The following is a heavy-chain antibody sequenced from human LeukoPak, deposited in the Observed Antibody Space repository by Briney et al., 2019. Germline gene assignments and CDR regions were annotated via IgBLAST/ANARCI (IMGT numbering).Heavy chain of an antibody. CDR3: ARDSQQLERRAWFDP. Sequence: GGSLRLSCAASGITFSSYWMHWVRQAPGKGLVWVSRINSDRSSTSYADSVKGRFTISRDNAKNTLYLQMNSLRAEDTAVYYCARDSQQLERRAWFDPWGQGTLVTVSS. D-gene: IGHD1-1*01. V-gene: IGHV3-74*01. CDR2: INSDRSST. CDR1: GITFSSYW. J-gene: IGHJ5*02.